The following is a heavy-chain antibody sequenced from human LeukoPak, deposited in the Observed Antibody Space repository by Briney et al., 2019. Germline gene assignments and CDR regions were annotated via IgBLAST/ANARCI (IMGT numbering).Heavy chain of an antibody. Sequence: SVKVSCKASGGTFSSYAISWVRQAPGQGLEWMGGIIPIFGTANYAQKFQGRVTITADESTSTAYTELSSLRSEDTAVYYCAREAIMSIAARPYYFDYWGQGTLVTVSS. J-gene: IGHJ4*02. D-gene: IGHD6-6*01. CDR3: AREAIMSIAARPYYFDY. CDR2: IIPIFGTA. V-gene: IGHV1-69*13. CDR1: GGTFSSYA.